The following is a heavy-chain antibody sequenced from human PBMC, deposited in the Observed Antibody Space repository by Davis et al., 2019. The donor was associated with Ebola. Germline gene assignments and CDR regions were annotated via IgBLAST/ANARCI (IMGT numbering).Heavy chain of an antibody. CDR3: ARGDSSGYYYYYYYGMDV. CDR2: INSDGSST. D-gene: IGHD3-22*01. J-gene: IGHJ6*02. Sequence: GESLKISCAASGFTFSSYWMHWVRQAPGKGLVWVSRINSDGSSTSYADSVKGRFTISRGNAKNTLYLQMNSLRAEDTAVYYCARGDSSGYYYYYYYGMDVWRQGTTVTVSS. V-gene: IGHV3-74*01. CDR1: GFTFSSYW.